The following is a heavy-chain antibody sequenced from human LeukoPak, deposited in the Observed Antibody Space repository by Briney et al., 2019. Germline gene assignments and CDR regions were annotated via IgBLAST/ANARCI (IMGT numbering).Heavy chain of an antibody. D-gene: IGHD2-15*01. CDR2: IIPILGIA. CDR1: GGTFSSYT. V-gene: IGHV1-69*02. CDR3: GKKAGDCGGGSCYSIDY. J-gene: IGHJ4*02. Sequence: SVKVSCKASGGTFSSYTISWVRQAPGQGLEWMGRIIPILGIANYAQKFQGRVTITTDESTSTAYMEVSSLRSEDTAVYYCGKKAGDCGGGSCYSIDYWGQGTLVTVSS.